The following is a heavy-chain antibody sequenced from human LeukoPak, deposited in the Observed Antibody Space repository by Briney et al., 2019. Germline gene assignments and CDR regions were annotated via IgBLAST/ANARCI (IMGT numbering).Heavy chain of an antibody. Sequence: ASVKVSCKASGYTFTSYYIHWVRQAPGQGLEWMGIINPSGGSTSYAQKFQGRVTMTTDTSTSTAYMELRSLRSDDTAVYYCARDQSSSWYRGYYMDVWGKGTTVTISS. J-gene: IGHJ6*03. CDR3: ARDQSSSWYRGYYMDV. D-gene: IGHD6-13*01. CDR2: INPSGGST. V-gene: IGHV1-46*01. CDR1: GYTFTSYY.